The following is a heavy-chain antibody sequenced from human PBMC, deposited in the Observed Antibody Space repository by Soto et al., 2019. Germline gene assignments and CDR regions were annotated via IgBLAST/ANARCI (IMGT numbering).Heavy chain of an antibody. Sequence: ASVKVSCKASGYTFTGYYMHWVRQAPGQGLEWMGWINPNSGGTHYAQKFQGRLTMTRETSIRTAYMELSRLRSDDTAVYYCAREHDFWSGSVARNWFDHWGQGNPVTV. D-gene: IGHD3-3*01. CDR2: INPNSGGT. CDR3: AREHDFWSGSVARNWFDH. V-gene: IGHV1-2*02. CDR1: GYTFTGYY. J-gene: IGHJ5*02.